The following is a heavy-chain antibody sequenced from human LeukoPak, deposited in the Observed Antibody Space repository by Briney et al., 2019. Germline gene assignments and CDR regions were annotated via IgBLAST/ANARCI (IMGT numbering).Heavy chain of an antibody. CDR1: GYSISSGYY. J-gene: IGHJ4*02. V-gene: IGHV4-38-2*01. CDR3: ARVGIAVAGTFDY. Sequence: PSETLSLTCAVSGYSISSGYYWGWIRQPPGKGLEWIGSIYHSGSTNYNPSLKSRVIISVDTSKNQFSLKLSSVTAADTAVYYCARVGIAVAGTFDYWGQGTLVTVSS. CDR2: IYHSGST. D-gene: IGHD6-19*01.